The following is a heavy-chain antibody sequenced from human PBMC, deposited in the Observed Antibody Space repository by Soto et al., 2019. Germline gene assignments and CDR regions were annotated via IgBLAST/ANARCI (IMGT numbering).Heavy chain of an antibody. CDR3: ARQTMIGGDAFDI. Sequence: ASVKVSCKASGYTFTGYYMHWVRQAPGQGLEWMGWINPNSGGTNYAQRFQGWVTMTRDTSISTAYMELSRLRSDDTAVYYCARQTMIGGDAFDIWGQGTMVTV. CDR2: INPNSGGT. V-gene: IGHV1-2*04. CDR1: GYTFTGYY. J-gene: IGHJ3*02. D-gene: IGHD3-22*01.